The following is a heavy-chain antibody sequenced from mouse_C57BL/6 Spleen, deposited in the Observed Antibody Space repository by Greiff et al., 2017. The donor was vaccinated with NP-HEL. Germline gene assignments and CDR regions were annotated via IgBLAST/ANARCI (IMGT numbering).Heavy chain of an antibody. V-gene: IGHV1-81*01. CDR2: IYPRSGTT. D-gene: IGHD2-14*01. CDR3: ARPPIGTGAMDY. CDR1: GYTFTSYG. J-gene: IGHJ4*01. Sequence: QVQLQQSGAELARPGASVKLSCKASGYTFTSYGISWVKQRTGQGLEWIGEIYPRSGTTYYNEKFKGKATLTADKSSSTAYMELRSLTSEDSAVYFCARPPIGTGAMDYWGQGTSVTVSS.